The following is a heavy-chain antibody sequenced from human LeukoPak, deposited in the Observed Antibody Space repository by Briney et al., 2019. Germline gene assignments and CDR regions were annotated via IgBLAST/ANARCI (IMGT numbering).Heavy chain of an antibody. CDR2: ISSGGGGT. CDR1: GFTFTRYS. Sequence: GGSLRLSCAASGFTFTRYSMTWVRQAPGKGLEWVSVISSGGGGTYYADSVKGRFTISRDNSMNTLYLQMDSLRAEDTAIYYCAKAMGATSGYSTSWYKYAFDIWGQGAMVTVSS. V-gene: IGHV3-23*01. J-gene: IGHJ3*02. D-gene: IGHD6-13*01. CDR3: AKAMGATSGYSTSWYKYAFDI.